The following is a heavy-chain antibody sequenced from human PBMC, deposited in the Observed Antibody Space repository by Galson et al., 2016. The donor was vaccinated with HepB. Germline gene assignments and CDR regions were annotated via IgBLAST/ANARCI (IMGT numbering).Heavy chain of an antibody. J-gene: IGHJ4*02. Sequence: SETLSPTCTVSGGSITTSSYYWGWIRQPPGKGLEWIGTTYYTGTTYFNPSLQSRVTISVDTSKNQFSLQLTSVTAADAAVYYCVRRDGYNGGKDFWGQGTLVTVSS. V-gene: IGHV4-39*01. CDR2: TYYTGTT. CDR1: GGSITTSSYY. D-gene: IGHD5-24*01. CDR3: VRRDGYNGGKDF.